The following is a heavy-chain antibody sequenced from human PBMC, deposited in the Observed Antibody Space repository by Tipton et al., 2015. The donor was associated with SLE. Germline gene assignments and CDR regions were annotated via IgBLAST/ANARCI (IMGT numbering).Heavy chain of an antibody. J-gene: IGHJ4*02. D-gene: IGHD2-21*01. Sequence: TLSLTCAVYGGSFCGYYWSWIRQPPGKGLEWIGEINHSGSTNSNPSLKSRVTISVDTSKNQFSLKLSSVTAADTAVYYCSRHFLWHYFDYWGQGTLVIVSS. CDR1: GGSFCGYY. CDR3: SRHFLWHYFDY. V-gene: IGHV4-34*01. CDR2: INHSGST.